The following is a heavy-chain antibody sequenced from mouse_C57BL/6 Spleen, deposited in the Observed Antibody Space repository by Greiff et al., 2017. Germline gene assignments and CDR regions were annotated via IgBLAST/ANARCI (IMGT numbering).Heavy chain of an antibody. V-gene: IGHV1-61*01. D-gene: IGHD2-3*01. CDR1: GYTFTSYW. J-gene: IGHJ4*01. CDR2: IYPSDSET. Sequence: QVQLQQPGAELVRPGSSVKLSCKASGYTFTSYWMDWVKQRPGQGLEWIGNIYPSDSETHYNQKFKDKATLTVDKSSSTAYMQLSSLTSEDSAVYYCAREDGYPYAMDYWGQGTSVTVSS. CDR3: AREDGYPYAMDY.